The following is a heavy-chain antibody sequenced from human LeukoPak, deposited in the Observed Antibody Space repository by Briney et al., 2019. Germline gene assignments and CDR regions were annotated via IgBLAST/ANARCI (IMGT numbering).Heavy chain of an antibody. J-gene: IGHJ1*01. CDR1: GFTFSSYA. V-gene: IGHV3-7*01. CDR3: ARDTFYDFWSGRGIEH. D-gene: IGHD3-3*01. CDR2: IKKDGSEK. Sequence: GGSLRLSCEASGFTFSSYAMSWVGQAPGKGGEGVAHIKKDGSEKKYVDSGKGGLTISRDNAKKSLYLQMNSLRAEDTAVYYCARDTFYDFWSGRGIEHWGQGTLVTVSS.